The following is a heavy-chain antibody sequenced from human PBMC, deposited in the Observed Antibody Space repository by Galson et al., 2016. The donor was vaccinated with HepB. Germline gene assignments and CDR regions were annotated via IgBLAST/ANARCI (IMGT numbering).Heavy chain of an antibody. J-gene: IGHJ4*02. Sequence: CAISGDSVSSDSAAWYWIRQSPSRGLEWLGRTFYRSKWYTEYAVSVRSRLTISTDTSKNQFSLQLNSVTPEDTAVYYCARGLPGFYFSSWGQGTLVTVSS. CDR3: ARGLPGFYFSS. CDR2: TFYRSKWYT. CDR1: GDSVSSDSAA. D-gene: IGHD2-15*01. V-gene: IGHV6-1*01.